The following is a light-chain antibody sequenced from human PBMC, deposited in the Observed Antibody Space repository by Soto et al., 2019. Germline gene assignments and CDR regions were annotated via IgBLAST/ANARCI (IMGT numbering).Light chain of an antibody. CDR2: QVS. J-gene: IGLJ1*01. Sequence: QSVLTQPASVSRSPGQSITISCTGTSSDLGGYNFVSWYQHHPGKAPKLMIFQVSNRPSGVSNRFSGSKSGNTASLTISGLQNEEEADYYCCSYTSSSPYVFGTGTKVTVL. CDR1: SSDLGGYNF. V-gene: IGLV2-14*01. CDR3: CSYTSSSPYV.